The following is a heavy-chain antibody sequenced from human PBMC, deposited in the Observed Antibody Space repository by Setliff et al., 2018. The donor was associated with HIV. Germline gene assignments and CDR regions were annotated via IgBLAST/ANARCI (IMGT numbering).Heavy chain of an antibody. CDR1: GYTFTSYG. D-gene: IGHD3-10*01. V-gene: IGHV1-8*02. Sequence: ASVKVSCKASGYTFTSYGINWVRQATGQGLEWMGWMNPNSGNTGYAQKFQGRVTMTRNTSISTAYMELSSLTSADTAVYYCASGKGVRGVIITGGLDVWGKGTTVTVSS. CDR3: ASGKGVRGVIITGGLDV. CDR2: MNPNSGNT. J-gene: IGHJ6*04.